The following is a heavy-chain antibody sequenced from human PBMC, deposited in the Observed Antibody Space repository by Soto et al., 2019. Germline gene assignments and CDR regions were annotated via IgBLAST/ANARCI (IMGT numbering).Heavy chain of an antibody. CDR3: AMQPRYASVLDY. V-gene: IGHV4-31*03. J-gene: IGHJ4*02. CDR1: GGSISSGGYY. D-gene: IGHD3-16*01. Sequence: QVQLQESGPGLVKPSETLSLTCTVSGGSISSGGYYWSWIRQHPGKGLEWIGYIYYSGSTYYNPSLKRRFTISVDTSMIQFSLKLCSVTAADTAVYYFAMQPRYASVLDYWGQGTLVTASS. CDR2: IYYSGST.